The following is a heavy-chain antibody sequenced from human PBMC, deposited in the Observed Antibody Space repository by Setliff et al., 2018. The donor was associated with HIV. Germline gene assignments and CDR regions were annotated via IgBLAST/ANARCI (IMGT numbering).Heavy chain of an antibody. CDR3: ARDPYSSGWNGYLSYYSYYNMDV. CDR1: GFTFSDYG. J-gene: IGHJ6*02. CDR2: ISYDGGNE. Sequence: PGGSLRLSCAASGFTFSDYGMHWVRQAPGKGLEWVALISYDGGNEYHADSVKGRFTISRDNSKDTLFLQMNSLRPEDTAIYYCARDPYSSGWNGYLSYYSYYNMDVWGQGTTVTVSS. V-gene: IGHV3-30*03. D-gene: IGHD6-19*01.